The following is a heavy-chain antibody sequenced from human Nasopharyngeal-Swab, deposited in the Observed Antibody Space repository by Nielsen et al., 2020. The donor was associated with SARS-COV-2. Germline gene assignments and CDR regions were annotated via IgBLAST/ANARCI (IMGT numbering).Heavy chain of an antibody. Sequence: GESLKISCAASGFTFSSYAMHWVRQAPGTGLEWVAVISYDGSNKYYADSVKGRFTISRDNSKNTLYLQTNSLRAEDTAVYYCARVLEVPPSDYYYYYMDVWGKGTTVTVSS. CDR3: ARVLEVPPSDYYYYYMDV. CDR2: ISYDGSNK. D-gene: IGHD1-1*01. V-gene: IGHV3-30*04. CDR1: GFTFSSYA. J-gene: IGHJ6*03.